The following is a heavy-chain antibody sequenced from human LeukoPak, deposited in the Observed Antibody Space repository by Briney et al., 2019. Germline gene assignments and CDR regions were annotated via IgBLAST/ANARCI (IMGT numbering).Heavy chain of an antibody. CDR1: GGSISSYY. V-gene: IGHV4-4*07. CDR2: IYTSGST. J-gene: IGHJ4*02. Sequence: SETLSLTCTVSGGSISSYYWSWIRQPAGKGLEWIGRIYTSGSTNYNPSLKSRVTMSVDTSKNQFSLKLSPVTAADTAVYYCARDSAYSSSYDYWGQETLVTVSS. D-gene: IGHD6-6*01. CDR3: ARDSAYSSSYDY.